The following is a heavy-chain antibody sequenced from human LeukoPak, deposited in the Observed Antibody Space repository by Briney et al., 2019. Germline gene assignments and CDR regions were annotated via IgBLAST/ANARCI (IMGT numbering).Heavy chain of an antibody. D-gene: IGHD3-3*01. J-gene: IGHJ4*02. CDR1: GGSISSSSYY. CDR3: ARGRWRGYYFDY. Sequence: SETLSLTCTVSGGSISSSSYYWGWIRQPPGKGLEWTGSIYYSGSTYYNLSLKSRVTISVDTSKNQFSLKLSSVTAADTAVYYCARGRWRGYYFDYWGQGTLVTVSS. V-gene: IGHV4-39*07. CDR2: IYYSGST.